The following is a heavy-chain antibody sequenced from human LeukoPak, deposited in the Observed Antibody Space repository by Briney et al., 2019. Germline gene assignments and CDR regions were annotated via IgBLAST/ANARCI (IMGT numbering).Heavy chain of an antibody. J-gene: IGHJ4*02. D-gene: IGHD1-26*01. CDR3: ARKGGKWELADY. Sequence: PGGSLRLSCAASGFTFSSYSMNWVRQAPGKGLEWIGSIYYSGSTYYNPSLKSRVTISVDTSKNQFSLKLSSVTAADTAVYYCARKGGKWELADYWGQGTLVTVSS. CDR1: GFTFSSYSMN. V-gene: IGHV4-59*05. CDR2: IYYSGST.